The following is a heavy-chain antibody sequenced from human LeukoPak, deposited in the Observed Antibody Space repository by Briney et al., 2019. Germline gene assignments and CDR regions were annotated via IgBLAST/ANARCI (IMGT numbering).Heavy chain of an antibody. Sequence: SETLSLTCTVSGGSFSTYYWSWIRQPPGKGLEWIGYIYHSGSTNYNPSLKSRVTISVDTSKNQFSLKLSSVTTADTAVYYCARDYYGSGSYLNWGQGTLVTVFS. V-gene: IGHV4-59*01. CDR3: ARDYYGSGSYLN. J-gene: IGHJ4*02. D-gene: IGHD3-10*01. CDR1: GGSFSTYY. CDR2: IYHSGST.